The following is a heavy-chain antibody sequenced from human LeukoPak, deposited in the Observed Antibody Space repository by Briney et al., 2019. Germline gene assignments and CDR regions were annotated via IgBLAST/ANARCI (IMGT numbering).Heavy chain of an antibody. CDR2: INPSGGST. J-gene: IGHJ4*02. CDR3: AREGGGGDYERYYFDY. D-gene: IGHD4-17*01. V-gene: IGHV1-46*01. CDR1: GYTFTSYY. Sequence: ASVKVSCKASGYTFTSYYMHWVRQAPGQGLEWMGIINPSGGSTSYAQKFQGRVTMTRDTSTSTVYMELSSLRSEDTAVYYCAREGGGGDYERYYFDYWGQGTLVTVPS.